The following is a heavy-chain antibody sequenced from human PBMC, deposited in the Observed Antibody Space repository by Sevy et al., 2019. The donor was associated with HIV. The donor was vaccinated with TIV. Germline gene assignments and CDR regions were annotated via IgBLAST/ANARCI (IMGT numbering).Heavy chain of an antibody. V-gene: IGHV1-58*01. CDR1: GFTFTSSA. CDR2: IVVGSGNT. J-gene: IGHJ3*02. CDR3: AADRSALWFGELGSADAFDI. Sequence: ASVKVSCKASGFTFTSSAVQWVRQARGQRLEWIGWIVVGSGNTNYAQKFQERVTITRDMSKSTAYMVLSSLRSEDTAVNYCAADRSALWFGELGSADAFDIWGQGTMVTVSS. D-gene: IGHD3-10*01.